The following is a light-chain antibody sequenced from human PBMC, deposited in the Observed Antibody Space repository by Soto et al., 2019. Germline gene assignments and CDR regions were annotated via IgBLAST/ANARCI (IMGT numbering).Light chain of an antibody. CDR3: QRYDNWPSYT. V-gene: IGKV3-15*01. CDR2: DAS. Sequence: EIVMTQSPATLSVPPGERATLSCRASQSITNKLAWYQQKPGQAPRLLIYDASTRATGIPVRFSGSGSGADFTLTISSLQSEDFAVYYCQRYDNWPSYTFGQGTKVDIK. J-gene: IGKJ2*01. CDR1: QSITNK.